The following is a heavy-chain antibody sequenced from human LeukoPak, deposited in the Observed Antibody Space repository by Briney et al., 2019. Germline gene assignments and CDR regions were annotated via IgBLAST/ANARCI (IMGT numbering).Heavy chain of an antibody. CDR3: ARGGGSSDY. V-gene: IGHV3-7*04. Sequence: PGGSLRLSCAASGFTFSNYWMSWVRQVPGKGLEWVANIKQDGSEKNYVDSVKGRFTISRDNAKNSLYLQMNSQRAEDTAVYYCARGGGSSDYWGQGTLVTVSS. CDR1: GFTFSNYW. D-gene: IGHD3-16*01. CDR2: IKQDGSEK. J-gene: IGHJ4*02.